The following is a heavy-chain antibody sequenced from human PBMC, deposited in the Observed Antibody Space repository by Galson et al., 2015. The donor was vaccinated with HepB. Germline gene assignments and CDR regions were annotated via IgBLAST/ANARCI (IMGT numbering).Heavy chain of an antibody. CDR3: ARGREGAYDFWSGYFDTDH. D-gene: IGHD3-3*01. Sequence: SLRLSCAASGFTFSDYGMHWVRQAPGKGLEWVAFIRFDGSKTYYGDSVKGRFTISRANSRNTLFLQKSSLKTDDTAVYYCARGREGAYDFWSGYFDTDHWGQGTLVTVSS. J-gene: IGHJ4*02. CDR2: IRFDGSKT. V-gene: IGHV3-30*02. CDR1: GFTFSDYG.